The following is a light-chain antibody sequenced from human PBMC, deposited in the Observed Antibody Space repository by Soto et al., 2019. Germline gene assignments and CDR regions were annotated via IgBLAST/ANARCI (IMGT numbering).Light chain of an antibody. V-gene: IGKV1-5*03. CDR3: QQYAGYSRT. Sequence: DVQMTQSPSTLSASVGDRVTITCRASQSISGWLAWYTKRPGTAPKLMIYKASTLETGVPSRVSGSGSGTEFTLTINNLQPDECATDYGQQYAGYSRTFGQGTKVDIK. CDR2: KAS. J-gene: IGKJ1*01. CDR1: QSISGW.